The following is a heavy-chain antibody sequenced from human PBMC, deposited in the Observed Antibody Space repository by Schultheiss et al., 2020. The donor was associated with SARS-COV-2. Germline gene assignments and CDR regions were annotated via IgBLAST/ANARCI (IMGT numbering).Heavy chain of an antibody. J-gene: IGHJ4*02. CDR1: GVSVNGDTYY. V-gene: IGHV4-61*01. Sequence: SETLSLTCTVSGVSVNGDTYYWGWIRQHPGKGLEWIGHIYYSGSTDYNPSLKSRVTISVDTSKNQFSLRLSSVTAADTAVYYCARLLGAHYYFDYWGRGTLVTVSS. D-gene: IGHD1-26*01. CDR2: IYYSGST. CDR3: ARLLGAHYYFDY.